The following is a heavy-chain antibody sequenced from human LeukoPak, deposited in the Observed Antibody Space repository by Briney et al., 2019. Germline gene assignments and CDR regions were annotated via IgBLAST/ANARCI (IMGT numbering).Heavy chain of an antibody. CDR2: IKQDGSEE. D-gene: IGHD2/OR15-2a*01. CDR3: ARDKIEGPSNFDN. Sequence: GGSLRLSCAASGFTFSRYWMIWVRQAPGKGPEWVANIKQDGSEEYYVDSVKGRFTISRDNAKNSLYLQMNSLRAEDTAIYYCARDKIEGPSNFDNWGQGTLVIVSP. V-gene: IGHV3-7*03. J-gene: IGHJ4*02. CDR1: GFTFSRYW.